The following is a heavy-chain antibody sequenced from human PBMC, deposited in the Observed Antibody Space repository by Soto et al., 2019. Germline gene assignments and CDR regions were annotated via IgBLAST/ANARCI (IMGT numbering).Heavy chain of an antibody. Sequence: GGSLRRSCAVSGLTFSSYWMSWVRQAPGKGLEWLANIKQDGSEKYYVDSVKGRFTISRDNAKNSLYLQMNSLRAEDTAVYYSARDETYDILTRNYTPQRFDYWGQESLVTVSS. J-gene: IGHJ4*01. CDR3: ARDETYDILTRNYTPQRFDY. D-gene: IGHD3-9*01. CDR2: IKQDGSEK. V-gene: IGHV3-7*01. CDR1: GLTFSSYW.